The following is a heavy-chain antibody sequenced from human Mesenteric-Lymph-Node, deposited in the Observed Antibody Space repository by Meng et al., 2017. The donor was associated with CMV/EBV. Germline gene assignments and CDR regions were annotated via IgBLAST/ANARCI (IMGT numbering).Heavy chain of an antibody. D-gene: IGHD6-13*01. J-gene: IGHJ4*02. Sequence: GSGFTFSSYAMDWVRQATGKGPEWVSGVSDSDSTTCYADSVKGRFTISRDNSKNTVYLQMNSLRAEDTAVYYCAKEEGTTAWYVLDYWGQGTLVTVSS. CDR1: GFTFSSYA. CDR3: AKEEGTTAWYVLDY. V-gene: IGHV3-23*01. CDR2: VSDSDSTT.